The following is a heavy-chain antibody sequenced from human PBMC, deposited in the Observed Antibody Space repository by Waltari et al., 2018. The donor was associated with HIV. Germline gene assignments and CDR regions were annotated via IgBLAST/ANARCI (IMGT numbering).Heavy chain of an antibody. CDR3: AAFFFYSSWGL. CDR1: GGSINSSSYY. D-gene: IGHD7-27*01. V-gene: IGHV4-39*02. Sequence: QMQLQESGPGLVKPSETLSLTCSVSGGSINSSSYYWGWIRQPPGKGLEWIGTVYYNGRTYYNPSLYYNTALQSRVSMSVDASKNDFSLKMNSLNAADTAMYYCAAFFFYSSWGLWGQGKLVTVSS. J-gene: IGHJ4*02. CDR2: VYYNGRT.